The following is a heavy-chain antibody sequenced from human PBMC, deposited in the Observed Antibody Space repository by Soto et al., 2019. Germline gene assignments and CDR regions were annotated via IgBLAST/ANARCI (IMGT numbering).Heavy chain of an antibody. V-gene: IGHV4-59*08. D-gene: IGHD2-8*02. J-gene: IGHJ2*01. CDR1: GDSISNYY. Sequence: SETLSLTCSVSGDSISNYYWSWIRQPPGKGLERIGNIYHSGDTEYNPALKSRVTIFVDTSKNQFSLRLSSVTAADTAFYYCARQSITTLVEGGYFDPWGRGTLVTVS. CDR2: IYHSGDT. CDR3: ARQSITTLVEGGYFDP.